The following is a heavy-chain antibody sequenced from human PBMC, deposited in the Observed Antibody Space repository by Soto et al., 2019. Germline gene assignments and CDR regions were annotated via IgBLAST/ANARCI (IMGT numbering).Heavy chain of an antibody. J-gene: IGHJ6*02. Sequence: ETLALTYSVSGGSIINYYWSWIRQPPGKGLEWIGYIYYSGSTNYNPSLKSRVTISVDTSKNQFSLKLTSVTAADTAVYYCARRFYGDYAKDVWGQGPTVTGSS. D-gene: IGHD4-17*01. CDR1: GGSIINYY. V-gene: IGHV4-59*01. CDR2: IYYSGST. CDR3: ARRFYGDYAKDV.